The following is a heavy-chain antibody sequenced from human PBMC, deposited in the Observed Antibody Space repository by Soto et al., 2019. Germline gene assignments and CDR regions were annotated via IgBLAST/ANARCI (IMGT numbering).Heavy chain of an antibody. J-gene: IGHJ4*02. D-gene: IGHD3-22*01. CDR3: ARLIITSAERVYYFDY. V-gene: IGHV4-31*03. Sequence: PSETLSLTCTVSGGSISSGGYYWSWIRQHPGKGLEWIGYIYYSGSTYYNPSLKSRVTISVDTSKNQFSLKLSSVTAADTAVYYCARLIITSAERVYYFDYWGQGTPVTVSS. CDR1: GGSISSGGYY. CDR2: IYYSGST.